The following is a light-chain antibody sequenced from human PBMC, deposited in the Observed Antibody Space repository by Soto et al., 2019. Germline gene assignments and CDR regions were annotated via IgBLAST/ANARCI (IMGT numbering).Light chain of an antibody. CDR1: QSIGIY. CDR3: QQSNSSPIT. Sequence: DIQMTQSASSLSASVGDRVTITCRASQSIGIYLNWYQQKPGKAPKLLMYGASNLQTGVPSRFSGSGSGTEFTLSIIGLQPEDFATYYCQQSNSSPITFGQGTRLDIK. J-gene: IGKJ5*01. CDR2: GAS. V-gene: IGKV1-39*01.